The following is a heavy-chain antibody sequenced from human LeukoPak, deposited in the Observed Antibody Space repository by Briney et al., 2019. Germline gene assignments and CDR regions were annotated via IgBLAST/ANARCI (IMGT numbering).Heavy chain of an antibody. CDR1: GFTFSSYA. CDR3: ARDLGELAACFDY. J-gene: IGHJ4*02. V-gene: IGHV3-30-3*01. D-gene: IGHD6-25*01. Sequence: QPGGSLRLSCAASGFTFSSYAMSWVRQAPGKGLEWVAVISYDGSNKYYADSVKGRFTISRDNSKNTLYLQMNSLRAEDTAVYYCARDLGELAACFDYWGQGTLVTVSS. CDR2: ISYDGSNK.